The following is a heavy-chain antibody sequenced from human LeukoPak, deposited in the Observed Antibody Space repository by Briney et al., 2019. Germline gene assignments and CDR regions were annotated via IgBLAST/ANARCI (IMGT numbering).Heavy chain of an antibody. Sequence: SETLSLTCAVSGGSISSGGYYWSWIRQHPGKGLEWIGYIYYSGRTYYNPSLKSRVTISVDTSKNQFSLKLNSVTAAGTAVYYCARDRYDSYPMDVWGQGTTVTVSS. CDR2: IYYSGRT. CDR3: ARDRYDSYPMDV. J-gene: IGHJ6*02. V-gene: IGHV4-31*11. CDR1: GGSISSGGYY. D-gene: IGHD3-3*01.